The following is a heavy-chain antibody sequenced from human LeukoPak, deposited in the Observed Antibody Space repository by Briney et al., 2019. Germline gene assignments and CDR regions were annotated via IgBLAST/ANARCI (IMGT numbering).Heavy chain of an antibody. J-gene: IGHJ4*02. CDR2: IYYSGST. CDR3: ARKRRSYSSSWNFDY. D-gene: IGHD6-13*01. V-gene: IGHV4-39*01. Sequence: KPSETLSLTCTVSGGSISSSSYYWGWIRQPPGKGLEWIGSIYYSGSTYYNPSLKSRVTISVDTSKNQFSLKLSSVTAADTAVYYCARKRRSYSSSWNFDYWGQGTLVTVSS. CDR1: GGSISSSSYY.